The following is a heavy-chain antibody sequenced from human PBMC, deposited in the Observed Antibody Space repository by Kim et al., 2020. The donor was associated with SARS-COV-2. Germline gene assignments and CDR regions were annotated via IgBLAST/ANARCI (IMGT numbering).Heavy chain of an antibody. V-gene: IGHV4-34*01. D-gene: IGHD3-10*01. J-gene: IGHJ6*02. Sequence: RVTISVDTSKNQFSLKLSSVTAADTAVYYCARAHPGPLLWFGRNYYGMDVWGQGTTVTVSS. CDR3: ARAHPGPLLWFGRNYYGMDV.